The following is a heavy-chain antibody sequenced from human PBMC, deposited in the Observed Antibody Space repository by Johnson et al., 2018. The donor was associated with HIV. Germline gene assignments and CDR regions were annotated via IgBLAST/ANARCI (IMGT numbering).Heavy chain of an antibody. D-gene: IGHD2-15*01. CDR1: GFTFSDYY. Sequence: QVQLVESGGGLVKPGGSLRLYCAASGFTFSDYYMSWIRQAPGKGLEWVSYISSSGSTIYNADSVKGRFTISRDNAKNSLYLQMNSLRAEDTAVYYCVWYCSGGCSSAFDIWGQGTMVTVSS. V-gene: IGHV3-11*04. CDR3: VWYCSGGCSSAFDI. J-gene: IGHJ3*02. CDR2: ISSSGSTI.